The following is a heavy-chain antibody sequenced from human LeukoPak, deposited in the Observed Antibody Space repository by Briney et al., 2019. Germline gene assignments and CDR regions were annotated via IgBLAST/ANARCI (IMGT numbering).Heavy chain of an antibody. V-gene: IGHV3-15*01. CDR1: GFPYSNAW. CDR3: TTGGGWLQSVVMDY. J-gene: IGHJ4*02. D-gene: IGHD5-24*01. CDR2: IKSKTDGGTT. Sequence: SGGPLRLSCAASGFPYSNAWMSGVRQAPGKGREWVGRIKSKTDGGTTDYAAPVKGRFTIARDDSKNTLYLQMNSLKTEDTAVYYCTTGGGWLQSVVMDYWGQGTLVTVSS.